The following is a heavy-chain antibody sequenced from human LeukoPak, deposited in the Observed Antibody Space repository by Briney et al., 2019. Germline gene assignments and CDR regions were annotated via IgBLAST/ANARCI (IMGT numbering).Heavy chain of an antibody. V-gene: IGHV3-23*01. Sequence: GGSLRLSCAASGFTFSSYAMSWVRQAPGKGLEWVSTISGSGGNTYYADSVKGRFTISRDNSKNTVYLQMNSLRAEDTAAYYCARGWLQFDYRGQGTLVTVSS. CDR1: GFTFSSYA. J-gene: IGHJ4*02. D-gene: IGHD5-24*01. CDR3: ARGWLQFDY. CDR2: ISGSGGNT.